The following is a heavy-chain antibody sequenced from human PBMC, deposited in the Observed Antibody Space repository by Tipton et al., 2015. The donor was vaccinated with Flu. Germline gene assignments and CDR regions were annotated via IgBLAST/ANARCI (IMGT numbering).Heavy chain of an antibody. D-gene: IGHD4-17*01. J-gene: IGHJ3*02. CDR3: ARGDYGDYDHEADGFDI. Sequence: TLSLTCSVSGFSSTTAYYWAWIRQPPGKGLEWIGTIDRSGNTHYNPSLESRVTISIDRSKNQFSLRLSSVTAADTAMYYCARGDYGDYDHEADGFDIWGQGTLVTVSA. V-gene: IGHV4-38-2*02. CDR1: GFSSTTAYY. CDR2: IDRSGNT.